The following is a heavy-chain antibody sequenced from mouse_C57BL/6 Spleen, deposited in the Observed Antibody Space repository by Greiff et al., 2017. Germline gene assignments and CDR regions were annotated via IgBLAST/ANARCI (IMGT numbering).Heavy chain of an antibody. J-gene: IGHJ2*01. V-gene: IGHV1-26*01. CDR1: GYTFTGYY. Sequence: VQLQQSGPELVKPGASVKISCKASGYTFTGYYMNWVKQSHGKSLEWIGDINPNNGGTSYNQKFKGKATLTVDKSSSTAYMELRSLTSEDSAVYYCARFLRRGYFDYWGQGTTLTVSS. D-gene: IGHD2-12*01. CDR3: ARFLRRGYFDY. CDR2: INPNNGGT.